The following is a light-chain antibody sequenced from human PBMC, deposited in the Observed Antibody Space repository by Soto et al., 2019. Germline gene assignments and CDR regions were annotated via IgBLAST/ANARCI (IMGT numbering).Light chain of an antibody. J-gene: IGKJ2*01. CDR2: CAS. CDR1: QSVSSSY. CDR3: QQYGSSPPMYT. Sequence: EIVLTQSPGTLSLSPGERATLSCRASQSVSSSYLAWYQQRPGQAPRLLIYCASSRAPGIPDRFSGSGSGTDFTLTISRLEPEDFAVYYCQQYGSSPPMYTFGQGTKLEIK. V-gene: IGKV3-20*01.